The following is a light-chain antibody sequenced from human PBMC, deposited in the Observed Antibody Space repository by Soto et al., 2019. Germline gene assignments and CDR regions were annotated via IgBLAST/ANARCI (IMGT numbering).Light chain of an antibody. Sequence: QSVLTQPAYVSGSPGQSITISCTGTSSDVGGYNYVSWYQHHPGKAPKLMIYDVSNRPSGVSNRFSGSKSGNTASLTISGLQAEDEAAYYCTSYTTSSTVVFGGGTKLTVL. V-gene: IGLV2-14*03. CDR1: SSDVGGYNY. CDR2: DVS. J-gene: IGLJ2*01. CDR3: TSYTTSSTVV.